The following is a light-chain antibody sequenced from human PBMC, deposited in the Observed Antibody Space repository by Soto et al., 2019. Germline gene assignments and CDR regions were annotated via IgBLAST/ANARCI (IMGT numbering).Light chain of an antibody. CDR1: QSISSW. CDR3: QQYNSYSVT. Sequence: DIQMTQSPSTLSASVGDRVTITCRASQSISSWLAWYQQKPGKAPKLLIYDASSLESGVPSRFSGSGSGTESMLTISSLQPDDFATYYCQQYNSYSVTFGQGTKVEIK. V-gene: IGKV1-5*01. J-gene: IGKJ1*01. CDR2: DAS.